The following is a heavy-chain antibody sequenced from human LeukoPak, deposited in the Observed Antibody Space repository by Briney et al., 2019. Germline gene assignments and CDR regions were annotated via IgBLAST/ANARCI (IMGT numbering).Heavy chain of an antibody. V-gene: IGHV3-7*01. Sequence: PGGSLRLSCAASEFTFSSYWMSWVRQAPGKGLEWVANIKQDGSEKYYVDSVKGRFTISRDNAKNSLYLQMNSLRAEDTAVYYCASTYYYDSSGYYFSPVPAHFDYWGQGTLVTVSS. CDR3: ASTYYYDSSGYYFSPVPAHFDY. J-gene: IGHJ4*02. CDR2: IKQDGSEK. CDR1: EFTFSSYW. D-gene: IGHD3-22*01.